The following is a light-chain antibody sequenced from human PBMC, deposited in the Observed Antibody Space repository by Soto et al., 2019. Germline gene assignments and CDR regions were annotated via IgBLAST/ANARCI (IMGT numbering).Light chain of an antibody. CDR2: AAS. V-gene: IGKV1-39*01. J-gene: IGKJ4*01. Sequence: DIQMTQSPSSLSASVGDRVTITCRASQSISSYLNWYQQKPGKAPKLLIYAASSLQSGVPSRFSGSGSGTDFTTTISSLQPEDFATYYCQQSYSTLQTFGGGTKVEIK. CDR1: QSISSY. CDR3: QQSYSTLQT.